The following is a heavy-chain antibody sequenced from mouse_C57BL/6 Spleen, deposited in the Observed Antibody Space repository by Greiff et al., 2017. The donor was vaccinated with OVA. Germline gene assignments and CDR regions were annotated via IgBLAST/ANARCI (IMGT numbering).Heavy chain of an antibody. J-gene: IGHJ2*01. D-gene: IGHD4-1*01. V-gene: IGHV1-64*01. Sequence: QVQLQQPGAELVKPGASVKLSCKASGYTFTSYWMHWVKQRPGQGLEWIGMIHPNSGSTNYNEKFKSKATLTVDKSSSTPYMQLSSLTSEDSAVYYCARSGNCDRGYYFDYWGQGTTLTVSS. CDR2: IHPNSGST. CDR1: GYTFTSYW. CDR3: ARSGNCDRGYYFDY.